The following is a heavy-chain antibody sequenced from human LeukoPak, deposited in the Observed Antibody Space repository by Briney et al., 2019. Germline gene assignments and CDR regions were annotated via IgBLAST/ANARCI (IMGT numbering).Heavy chain of an antibody. D-gene: IGHD2-21*02. V-gene: IGHV4-34*01. CDR1: GGSFSGYY. CDR2: INHSGST. CDR3: ARAPARCGGDCYSMHY. J-gene: IGHJ4*02. Sequence: PSETLSLTCAVYGGSFSGYYWSWIRQPPGKGREWIGEINHSGSTNYNPSLKSRVTISVDTSKNQFSLKLSSVTAADTAVYYCARAPARCGGDCYSMHYWGQGTLVTVSS.